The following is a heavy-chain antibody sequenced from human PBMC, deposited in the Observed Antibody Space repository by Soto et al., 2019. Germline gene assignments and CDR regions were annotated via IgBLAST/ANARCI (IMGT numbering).Heavy chain of an antibody. D-gene: IGHD6-19*01. CDR1: GFSLSTSGMR. V-gene: IGHV2-70*04. Sequence: SVPTLVNPTQTLTLTCTFSGFSLSTSGMRVSWIRQPPGKALEWLARIDWDDDKFYSTSLKTRLTISKDTSKNQVVLTMTNMDPVDTATYYCARIRSSGWYDFDYWGQGTLVTVSS. J-gene: IGHJ4*02. CDR3: ARIRSSGWYDFDY. CDR2: IDWDDDK.